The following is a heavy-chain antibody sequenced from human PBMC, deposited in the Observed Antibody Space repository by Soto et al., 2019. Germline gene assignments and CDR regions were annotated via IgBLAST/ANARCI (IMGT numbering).Heavy chain of an antibody. D-gene: IGHD6-13*01. Sequence: QVTLKESGPVLVKPTETLTLTCTVSGFSLSNARMGVSWIRQPPGKALEWLAHIFSNDEKSYSTSLKSRLTISKDTSKSQVVLTMTNIDPVDTATYYCARMWVEGYSSSWYEDYWGQGTLVTVSS. V-gene: IGHV2-26*01. CDR2: IFSNDEK. J-gene: IGHJ4*02. CDR3: ARMWVEGYSSSWYEDY. CDR1: GFSLSNARMG.